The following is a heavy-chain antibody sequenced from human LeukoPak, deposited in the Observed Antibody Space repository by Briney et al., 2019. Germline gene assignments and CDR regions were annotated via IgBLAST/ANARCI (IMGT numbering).Heavy chain of an antibody. Sequence: PSQTLSLTCTVSGGSMSSGSYYWSWIRQPAGRGLEWIGRIYTRGSTNYNPSLKSRVTISVDTSKNQFSLKLSSVTAADTAVYYCARDRWSDAFDIWGQGTMVTVSS. V-gene: IGHV4-61*02. CDR2: IYTRGST. D-gene: IGHD1-1*01. J-gene: IGHJ3*02. CDR1: GGSMSSGSYY. CDR3: ARDRWSDAFDI.